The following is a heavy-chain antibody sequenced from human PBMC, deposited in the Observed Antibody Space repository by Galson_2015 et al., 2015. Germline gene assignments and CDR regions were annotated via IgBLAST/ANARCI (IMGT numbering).Heavy chain of an antibody. V-gene: IGHV3-23*01. CDR3: AKDQGVATLEWFDP. CDR2: ISGGGDST. CDR1: GFTFSSYA. J-gene: IGHJ5*02. Sequence: SLRLSCAASGFTFSSYAMSWVRQAPGEGLEWVSSISGGGDSTFYADSVKGRFTISRDNSKNTLYLQMNSLGAEDTAVYYCAKDQGVATLEWFDPWGQGTLVTVSS. D-gene: IGHD5-12*01.